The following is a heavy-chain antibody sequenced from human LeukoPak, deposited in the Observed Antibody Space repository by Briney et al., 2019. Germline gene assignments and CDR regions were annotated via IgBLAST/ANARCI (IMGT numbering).Heavy chain of an antibody. D-gene: IGHD5-12*01. J-gene: IGHJ4*02. CDR2: ISGSGGST. Sequence: TGGSLRLSCAASGFTFSTYGMSWVRQAPGKGLEWVSSISGSGGSTYYADSVKGRFTISRDNSKNTLYLQMNSLKAEDTAVYYCARGPRYEGFDYWGQGTLVTVSS. CDR1: GFTFSTYG. V-gene: IGHV3-23*01. CDR3: ARGPRYEGFDY.